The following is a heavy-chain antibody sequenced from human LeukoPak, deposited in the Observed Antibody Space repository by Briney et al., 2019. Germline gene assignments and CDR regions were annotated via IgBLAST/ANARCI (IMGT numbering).Heavy chain of an antibody. D-gene: IGHD1/OR15-1a*01. V-gene: IGHV4-34*01. J-gene: IGHJ4*02. CDR1: GGSFSGYY. CDR2: INHSGST. Sequence: SETLSLTCAVYGGSFSGYYWSWIRQPPGKGLEWIGEINHSGSTNYNPSLKSRATISVDTSKNQFSLKLSSVTAADTAVYYCARSPPNKIRYFDYWGQGTLVTVSS. CDR3: ARSPPNKIRYFDY.